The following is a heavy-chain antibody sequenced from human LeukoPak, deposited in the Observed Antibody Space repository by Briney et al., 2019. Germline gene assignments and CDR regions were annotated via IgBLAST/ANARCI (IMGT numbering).Heavy chain of an antibody. D-gene: IGHD6-19*01. V-gene: IGHV1-69*17. CDR3: ARVREYSSGWYYFDY. Sequence: ASVKVSCKASGDSLSRYTVIWVRLAPGQGLEWMGGIIPGFGIPNYAQKFQGRVTISADSSNTAYMEMRSLRSEDTAVYYCARVREYSSGWYYFDYWGQGTLVTVSS. CDR2: IIPGFGIP. J-gene: IGHJ4*02. CDR1: GDSLSRYT.